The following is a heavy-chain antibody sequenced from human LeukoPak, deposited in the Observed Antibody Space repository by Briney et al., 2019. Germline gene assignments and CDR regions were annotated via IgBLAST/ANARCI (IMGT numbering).Heavy chain of an antibody. D-gene: IGHD6-13*01. J-gene: IGHJ4*02. Sequence: SVKVSCKASGGTFSSYAISWVRQAPGQGLEWMGRIIPILGIANYAQKFQGRVTITADKSTSTAYMELSSLRSEDTAVYYCARGHTGAWYPDYWGQGTLVTVSS. CDR3: ARGHTGAWYPDY. CDR2: IIPILGIA. CDR1: GGTFSSYA. V-gene: IGHV1-69*04.